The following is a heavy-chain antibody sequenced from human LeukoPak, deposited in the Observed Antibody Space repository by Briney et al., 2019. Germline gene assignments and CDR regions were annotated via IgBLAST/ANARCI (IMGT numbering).Heavy chain of an antibody. Sequence: GGSLRLSCAASGFTFDDYAMHWVRQAPGKGLEWGSGISWKRGHIGYADSVKGRFTISRDNAKNSLYLQMNSLRAEDTASYYCAKATPYYYGSGSYYTTLDYWGQGTLVTVSS. D-gene: IGHD3-10*01. CDR1: GFTFDDYA. J-gene: IGHJ4*02. CDR2: ISWKRGHI. V-gene: IGHV3-9*01. CDR3: AKATPYYYGSGSYYTTLDY.